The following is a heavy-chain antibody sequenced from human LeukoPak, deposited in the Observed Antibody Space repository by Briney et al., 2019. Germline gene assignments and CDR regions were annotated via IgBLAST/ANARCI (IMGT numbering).Heavy chain of an antibody. CDR3: ARRSGYPKVAFDI. V-gene: IGHV3-11*04. Sequence: GGSLRLSCAASGFTFSDYYMSWIRQAPGKGLEWVSYISSSGSTIYYADSVKGRFTISRDNAENSLYLQMNSLRAEDTAVYYCARRSGYPKVAFDIWGQGTMVTVSS. CDR2: ISSSGSTI. D-gene: IGHD6-25*01. CDR1: GFTFSDYY. J-gene: IGHJ3*02.